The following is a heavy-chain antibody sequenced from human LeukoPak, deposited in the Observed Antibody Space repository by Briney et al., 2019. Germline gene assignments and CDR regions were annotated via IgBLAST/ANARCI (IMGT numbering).Heavy chain of an antibody. Sequence: PGGSLRLSCAASGFTFSSYAMSWVRQAPGRGLEWVSAISGSGGSTYYTDSVKGRFTISRDNSKNTLCLQMNSLRAEDTAVYYCAKALDYYDSSGYYDCWGQGTPVTVSS. CDR1: GFTFSSYA. CDR2: ISGSGGST. D-gene: IGHD3-22*01. CDR3: AKALDYYDSSGYYDC. V-gene: IGHV3-23*01. J-gene: IGHJ4*02.